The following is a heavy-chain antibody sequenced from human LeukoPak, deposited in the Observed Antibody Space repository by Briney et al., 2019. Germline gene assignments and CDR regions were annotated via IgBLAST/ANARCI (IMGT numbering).Heavy chain of an antibody. V-gene: IGHV3-53*01. CDR1: GFTVSSNY. D-gene: IGHD1-1*01. J-gene: IGHJ3*02. CDR2: IYSGGST. Sequence: GGSLRLSCAASGFTVSSNYMSGVRQAPGKGLEWVSVIYSGGSTYYADSVKGRFTISRDNSKNTLYLQMNSLRAEDTAVYYCARDLRTGTTRGAFDIWGQGTMVTVSS. CDR3: ARDLRTGTTRGAFDI.